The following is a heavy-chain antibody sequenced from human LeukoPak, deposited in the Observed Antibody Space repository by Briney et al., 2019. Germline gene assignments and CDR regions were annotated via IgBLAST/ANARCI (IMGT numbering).Heavy chain of an antibody. D-gene: IGHD2-2*01. J-gene: IGHJ5*02. CDR3: ARHGDIVVVAVAAPLSDNWFDP. CDR1: GGSISSYY. CDR2: IYYSGST. Sequence: SETLSLTCTVSGGSISSYYWSWIRQPPGKGLEWIGYIYYSGSTNYNPSLKSRVTISVDTSKNRFSLKLSSVTAADTAVYYCARHGDIVVVAVAAPLSDNWFDPWGQGTLVTVSS. V-gene: IGHV4-59*01.